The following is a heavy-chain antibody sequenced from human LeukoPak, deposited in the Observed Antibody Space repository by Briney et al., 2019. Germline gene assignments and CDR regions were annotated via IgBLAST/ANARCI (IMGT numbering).Heavy chain of an antibody. Sequence: PGGSLSLSCAASRFTFSSYTMNWVRQAPGKGLEWVSYISVSGSIIYYTDSVKGRFTISRDNAKNSLYLQMNSLRDEDTAVYYCAAGIELEYWGQGTLVTVSS. V-gene: IGHV3-48*02. CDR2: ISVSGSII. CDR1: RFTFSSYT. CDR3: AAGIELEY. J-gene: IGHJ4*02. D-gene: IGHD6-13*01.